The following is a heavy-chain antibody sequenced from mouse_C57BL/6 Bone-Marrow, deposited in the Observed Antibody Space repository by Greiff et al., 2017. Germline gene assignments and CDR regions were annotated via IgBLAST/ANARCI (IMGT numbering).Heavy chain of an antibody. J-gene: IGHJ3*01. D-gene: IGHD1-1*01. CDR2: IYPGDGDT. Sequence: QVQLKESGPELVKPGASVKISCKASGYAFSSSWMNWVKQRPGKGLEWIGRIYPGDGDTNYNGKFKGKATLTADKSSSTAYMQLSSLTSEDSAVYFCARSEGGSSDYWGQGTLVTVSA. V-gene: IGHV1-82*01. CDR3: ARSEGGSSDY. CDR1: GYAFSSSW.